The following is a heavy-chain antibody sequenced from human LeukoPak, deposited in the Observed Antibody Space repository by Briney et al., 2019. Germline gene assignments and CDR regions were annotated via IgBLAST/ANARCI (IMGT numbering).Heavy chain of an antibody. V-gene: IGHV4-34*01. CDR2: INHSGST. D-gene: IGHD6-13*01. CDR1: GGSFSGYY. J-gene: IGHJ5*02. CDR3: AIKGAAAGTPGWFDP. Sequence: SETLSLTCAVYGGSFSGYYWSWIRQPPGKGLEWIGEINHSGSTNYNPSLTSRVTMSVDTSKNQFSLKLSSVTAADTAVYYCAIKGAAAGTPGWFDPWGQGTLVTVSS.